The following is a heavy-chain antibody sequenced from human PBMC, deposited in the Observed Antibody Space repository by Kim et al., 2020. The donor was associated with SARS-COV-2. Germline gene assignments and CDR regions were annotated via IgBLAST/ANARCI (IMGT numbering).Heavy chain of an antibody. Sequence: SETLSLTCTVSGGSISSSSYYWGWIRQPPGKGLEWIGSIYYSGSTYYNPSLKSRVTISVDTSKNQFSLKLSSVTAADTAVYYCASLIVVVPAASWFDPWGQGTLVTGSS. CDR2: IYYSGST. CDR3: ASLIVVVPAASWFDP. V-gene: IGHV4-39*01. J-gene: IGHJ5*02. CDR1: GGSISSSSYY. D-gene: IGHD2-2*01.